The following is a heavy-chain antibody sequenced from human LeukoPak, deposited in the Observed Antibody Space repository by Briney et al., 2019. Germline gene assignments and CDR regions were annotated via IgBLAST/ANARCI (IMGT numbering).Heavy chain of an antibody. J-gene: IGHJ5*02. CDR3: ARHDSSSYSYNWFDP. Sequence: ASVKVSCKASGYTFTSYYMHWVRQAPGQGLEWMGIINPSGGSTSYAQKFQGRVTMTRNTSISTAYMELSSLRSEDTAVYYCARHDSSSYSYNWFDPWGQGTLVTVSS. D-gene: IGHD6-13*01. CDR1: GYTFTSYY. CDR2: INPSGGST. V-gene: IGHV1-46*01.